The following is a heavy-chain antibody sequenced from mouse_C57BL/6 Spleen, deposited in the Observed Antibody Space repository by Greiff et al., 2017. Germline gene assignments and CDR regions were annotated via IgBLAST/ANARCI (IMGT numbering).Heavy chain of an antibody. Sequence: QVQLQQPGTELVKPGASVKLSCKASGYTFTSYWMHWVKQRPGQGLEWIGNINPSNGGTNYNEKFKSKATLTVDKSSSTAYMQPSSLTSEDSAVYYCARPLFYGSPRYWYFDVWGTGTTVTVSS. J-gene: IGHJ1*03. V-gene: IGHV1-53*01. CDR3: ARPLFYGSPRYWYFDV. CDR2: INPSNGGT. D-gene: IGHD1-1*01. CDR1: GYTFTSYW.